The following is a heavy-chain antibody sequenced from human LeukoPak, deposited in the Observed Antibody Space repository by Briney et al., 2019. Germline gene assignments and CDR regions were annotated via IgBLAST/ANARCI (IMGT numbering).Heavy chain of an antibody. J-gene: IGHJ4*02. D-gene: IGHD2-21*02. CDR1: GLTFSNYA. CDR2: ISGSGDST. CDR3: TREPINGDCQFDY. V-gene: IGHV3-23*01. Sequence: GGSLRLSCTTSGLTFSNYAMSWVRQAPGKGLEWVSGISGSGDSTYHADSVKGRFTISRDDSKSTVYLQMSSLRAEDAALYYCTREPINGDCQFDYWGQGTLVTVSS.